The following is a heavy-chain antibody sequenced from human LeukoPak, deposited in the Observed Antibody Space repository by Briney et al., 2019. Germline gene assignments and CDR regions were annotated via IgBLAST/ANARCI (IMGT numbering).Heavy chain of an antibody. Sequence: SETLSLTCTVSGGSISSYYWSWIRQPPGKGLEWIGYIYYSGSTNYNPSLKSRVIISVDTSKNQFSLKLSSVTAADTAVYYCARLYYYDSSGYYRDWFDPWGQGTLVTVSS. V-gene: IGHV4-59*08. CDR1: GGSISSYY. D-gene: IGHD3-22*01. CDR2: IYYSGST. J-gene: IGHJ5*02. CDR3: ARLYYYDSSGYYRDWFDP.